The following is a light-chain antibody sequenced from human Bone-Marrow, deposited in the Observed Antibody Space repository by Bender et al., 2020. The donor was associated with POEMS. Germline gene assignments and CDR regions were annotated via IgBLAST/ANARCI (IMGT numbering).Light chain of an antibody. V-gene: IGLV1-40*01. CDR1: SSNIGAGYD. Sequence: QSVLTQPPSVSGAPGQRVTISCTGSSSNIGAGYDVHWYQQLPGTAPKLLIFGNSNRPSGVPDRCSGSKSGTSASLAITGLQADDEADYYCQSYDRSLGGFVFGTGTKVTVL. J-gene: IGLJ1*01. CDR2: GNS. CDR3: QSYDRSLGGFV.